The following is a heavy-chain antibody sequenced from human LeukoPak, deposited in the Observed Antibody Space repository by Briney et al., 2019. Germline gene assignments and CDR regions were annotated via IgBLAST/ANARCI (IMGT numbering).Heavy chain of an antibody. J-gene: IGHJ4*02. CDR3: ARRFNYYDSSGYYEGFYFDY. Sequence: ASVKVSCKASGYTFTSYGISWVRQAPGQGLEGMGWISAYAQKFQGRVTMTTDTSTSTAYMELRSLRSDETAVYYCARRFNYYDSSGYYEGFYFDYWGQGTLVTVSS. V-gene: IGHV1-18*01. CDR1: GYTFTSYG. CDR2: ISAY. D-gene: IGHD3-22*01.